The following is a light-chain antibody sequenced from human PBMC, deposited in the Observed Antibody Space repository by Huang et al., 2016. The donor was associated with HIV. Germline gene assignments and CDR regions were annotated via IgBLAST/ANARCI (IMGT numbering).Light chain of an antibody. V-gene: IGKV3-15*01. Sequence: EIVMTQSPATLSVSPGERATLSCRASQSVSRNLAWHQQKPGQAPRLLIYGPSTRATGIPARFSGSGSGTEFTLTISSLQSEDFAVYYCQQYNNWPYTFGQGTKLEIK. CDR3: QQYNNWPYT. CDR1: QSVSRN. CDR2: GPS. J-gene: IGKJ2*01.